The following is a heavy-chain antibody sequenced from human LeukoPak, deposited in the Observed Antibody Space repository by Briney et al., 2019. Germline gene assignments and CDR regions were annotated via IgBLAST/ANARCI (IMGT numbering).Heavy chain of an antibody. CDR2: ISGSGGST. V-gene: IGHV3-23*01. CDR3: AKPPRDYYGSGSYPLAGFDP. CDR1: GFTFSSYA. D-gene: IGHD3-10*01. Sequence: PGGSLTLSCAASGFTFSSYAMSLVRQAPGKGLEWVSAISGSGGSTYYAVSVKGRFTISRDNSKHTLYLQMNSLRAEDTAVYYCAKPPRDYYGSGSYPLAGFDPWGQGTLVPVSS. J-gene: IGHJ5*02.